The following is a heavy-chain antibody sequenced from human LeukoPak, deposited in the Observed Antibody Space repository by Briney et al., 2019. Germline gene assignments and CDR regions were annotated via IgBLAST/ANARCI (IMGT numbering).Heavy chain of an antibody. V-gene: IGHV4-59*01. CDR3: ARDRYCSGGSCYGGIDWYYYGMDV. D-gene: IGHD2-15*01. Sequence: PSETLSLTCTVSGDSISTYYWNWIQQPPGKGLEWIGYIYYSGTTNYNPSLESRITISVDTSKNQFSLKLSSVTAADTAVYYCARDRYCSGGSCYGGIDWYYYGMDVWGPGTTVTVSS. CDR1: GDSISTYY. J-gene: IGHJ6*02. CDR2: IYYSGTT.